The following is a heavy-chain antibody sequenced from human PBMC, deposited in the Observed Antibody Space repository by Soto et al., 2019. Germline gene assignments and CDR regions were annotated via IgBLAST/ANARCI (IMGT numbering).Heavy chain of an antibody. CDR3: ARMKADFWSGYYYYYYYGMDV. V-gene: IGHV2-26*01. Sequence: SGPTLVNPTETLTLTCSFSGFSLINARMGVSWIRQPPGNSLEWLAHILSNDEKSYSTSLKSRLTISKDTSKSQVALTMTNMDPVDTATYYCARMKADFWSGYYYYYYYGMDVWGQGTTVTVSS. CDR2: ILSNDEK. J-gene: IGHJ6*02. CDR1: GFSLINARMG. D-gene: IGHD3-3*01.